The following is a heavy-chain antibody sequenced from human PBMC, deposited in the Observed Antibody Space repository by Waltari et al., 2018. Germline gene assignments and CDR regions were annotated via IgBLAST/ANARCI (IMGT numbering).Heavy chain of an antibody. CDR1: GFTFRTYN. CDR2: ISSTTTT. Sequence: EVHLVASGGGLVQPGESLRLAGAASGFTFRTYNMNWVRQAPGKGLGWVSYISSTTTTYYAVYVKGRFTITRDNAKNSLYLQMNSLRAEDTALYYCARGRNGYIQDVFDIWGQGTMVSVSS. CDR3: ARGRNGYIQDVFDI. D-gene: IGHD5-12*01. V-gene: IGHV3-48*01. J-gene: IGHJ3*02.